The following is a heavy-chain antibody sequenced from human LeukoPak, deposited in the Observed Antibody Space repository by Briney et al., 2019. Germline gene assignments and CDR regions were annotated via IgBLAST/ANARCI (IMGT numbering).Heavy chain of an antibody. D-gene: IGHD4-17*01. CDR3: ARDRRGDYGDRKGWFDP. CDR2: IIPIFGTA. Sequence: SVKVSCKVSGYTLTELSMHWVRQAPGKGLEWMGGIIPIFGTANYAQKFQGRVTITADESTSTAYMELSSLRSEDTAVYYCARDRRGDYGDRKGWFDPWGQGTLVTVSS. J-gene: IGHJ5*02. V-gene: IGHV1-69*13. CDR1: GYTLTELS.